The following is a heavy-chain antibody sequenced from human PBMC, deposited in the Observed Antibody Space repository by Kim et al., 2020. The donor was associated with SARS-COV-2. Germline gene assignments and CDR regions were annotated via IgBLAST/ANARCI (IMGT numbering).Heavy chain of an antibody. CDR2: IYYSGST. Sequence: SETLSLTCTVSGGSISSSSYYWGWIRQPPGKGLEWIGSIYYSGSTYYNPSLKSRVTISVDTSKNQFSLKLSSVTAADTAVYYCARPRTGYSSSWYWFDPWGQGTLVTVSS. CDR3: ARPRTGYSSSWYWFDP. CDR1: GGSISSSSYY. V-gene: IGHV4-39*01. D-gene: IGHD6-13*01. J-gene: IGHJ5*02.